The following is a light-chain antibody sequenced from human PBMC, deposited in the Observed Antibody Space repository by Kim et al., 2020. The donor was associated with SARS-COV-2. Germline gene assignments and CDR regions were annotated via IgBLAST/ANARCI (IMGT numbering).Light chain of an antibody. V-gene: IGLV2-14*01. CDR1: SSDVGAYNY. CDR3: SSYVSRSAGV. Sequence: QSVLTQPASVSGSPGQSITISCTGTSSDVGAYNYVSWYQQYPGKAPKLMIYDVTKRPSGVSNRFSGSKSGNTASLTISGLQADDEADYYCSSYVSRSAGVFGTGTKVTVL. CDR2: DVT. J-gene: IGLJ1*01.